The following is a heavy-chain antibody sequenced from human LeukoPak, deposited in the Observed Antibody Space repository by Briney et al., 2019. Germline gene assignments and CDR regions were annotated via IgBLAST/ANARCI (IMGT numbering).Heavy chain of an antibody. CDR2: ISWNSGSI. V-gene: IGHV3-9*01. Sequence: GRSLRLSCAASGFTFDDYAMHWVRQAPGKGLEWVSGISWNSGSIGYADSVKGRFTISRDNAKNSLYLQMNSLRAEDTALYYCARGPDYYGSGSYGGPFDYWGQGTLVTVSS. CDR3: ARGPDYYGSGSYGGPFDY. CDR1: GFTFDDYA. D-gene: IGHD3-10*01. J-gene: IGHJ4*02.